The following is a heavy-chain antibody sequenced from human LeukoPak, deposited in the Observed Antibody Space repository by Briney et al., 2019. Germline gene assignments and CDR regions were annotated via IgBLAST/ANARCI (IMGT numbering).Heavy chain of an antibody. J-gene: IGHJ5*02. CDR3: VSRPDALTGSTDWFDP. V-gene: IGHV3-23*01. Sequence: GGSLRLSCAASGFIFSDYAMSWVRQAPGQGLEWVSVISGSGGSTYYADSVKGRFTISRDNSKSTLYLQMNSLRAEDTALYYCVSRPDALTGSTDWFDPWGQGTLVTVSS. D-gene: IGHD1-7*01. CDR1: GFIFSDYA. CDR2: ISGSGGST.